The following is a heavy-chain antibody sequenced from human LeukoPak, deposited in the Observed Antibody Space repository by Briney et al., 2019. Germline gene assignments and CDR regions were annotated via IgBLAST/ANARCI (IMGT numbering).Heavy chain of an antibody. Sequence: GGSLRLSCAASGFTFSSYSMNWVRQAPGKGLEWVSAISSSSSLLSYADSVKGRFIISRDNAKNSLYLQMNSLRAEDTAVYFCARDGGYSINWYLDYCGQGTLVTVSS. CDR2: ISSSSSLL. V-gene: IGHV3-21*01. CDR1: GFTFSSYS. CDR3: ARDGGYSINWYLDY. J-gene: IGHJ4*02. D-gene: IGHD6-13*01.